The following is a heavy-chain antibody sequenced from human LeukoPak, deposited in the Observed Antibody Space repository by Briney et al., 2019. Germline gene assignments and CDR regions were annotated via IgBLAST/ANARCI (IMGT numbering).Heavy chain of an antibody. Sequence: SETLSLTCAVYGGSFSGYYWSWIRQPPGKGLEWIGEINHSGSTNYNPSLKSRVTISVDTSKNQFSLKLSSVTAADTAVYYCARVPYYYGSGSYFYYYYMDVWGKGTTVTVSS. CDR1: GGSFSGYY. CDR2: INHSGST. J-gene: IGHJ6*03. D-gene: IGHD3-10*01. CDR3: ARVPYYYGSGSYFYYYYMDV. V-gene: IGHV4-34*01.